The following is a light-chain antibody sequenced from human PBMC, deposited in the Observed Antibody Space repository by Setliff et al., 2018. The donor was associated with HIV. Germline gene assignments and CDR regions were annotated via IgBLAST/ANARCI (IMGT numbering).Light chain of an antibody. CDR2: EVT. CDR3: CSYGGSNDVV. Sequence: QSALTQPASVSGSPVQSITISCTGTSSDVGSYNLVSWYQQHPGKAPKLMIYEVTKRPSGVSNRFSGSKSGNTASLTISGLQAEDEAHYYCCSYGGSNDVVFGGGTKVTVL. V-gene: IGLV2-23*02. CDR1: SSDVGSYNL. J-gene: IGLJ2*01.